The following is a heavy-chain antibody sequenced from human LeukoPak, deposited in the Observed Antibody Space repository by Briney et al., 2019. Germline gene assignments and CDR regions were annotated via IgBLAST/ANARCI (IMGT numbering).Heavy chain of an antibody. J-gene: IGHJ4*02. Sequence: SETLSLTCTVSGGSISSYYWSWIRQPPGRGLEWIGYIYYSGSTNYNPSLKSRVTISVDTSKNQFSLRLSSVTAADTAVYYCARVTGYMIEDYFDYWGQGTLVTVSS. CDR1: GGSISSYY. D-gene: IGHD3-22*01. V-gene: IGHV4-59*01. CDR2: IYYSGST. CDR3: ARVTGYMIEDYFDY.